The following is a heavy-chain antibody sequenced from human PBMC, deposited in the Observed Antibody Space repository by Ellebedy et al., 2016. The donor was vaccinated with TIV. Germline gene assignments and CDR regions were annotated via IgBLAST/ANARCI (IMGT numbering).Heavy chain of an antibody. CDR1: GFIFSTYG. D-gene: IGHD6-19*01. CDR3: ARGALAVAGRGSIDY. CDR2: IWYDGSNK. Sequence: GESLKISCAASGFIFSTYGMHWVRQAPGKGLEWVAVIWYDGSNKYYVDSVKGRFTISRDNSKNTLYLQMNSLRAEDTAVYYCARGALAVAGRGSIDYWGQGTLVTVSS. J-gene: IGHJ4*02. V-gene: IGHV3-33*01.